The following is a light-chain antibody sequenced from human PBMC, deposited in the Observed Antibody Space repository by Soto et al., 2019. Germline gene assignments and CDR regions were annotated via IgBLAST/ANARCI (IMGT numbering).Light chain of an antibody. CDR3: MQGTHWPPYT. Sequence: DVVRTQSPLSLPVTLGQPASISCRSSQSLAYSDGNTYLNWFQQRPGQSPRRLIYKVSNRDTGVPDRFSGSGSGTDFTLKISRVDAEDVGVYYCMQGTHWPPYTFGQGTKLEIK. CDR2: KVS. J-gene: IGKJ2*01. V-gene: IGKV2-30*01. CDR1: QSLAYSDGNTY.